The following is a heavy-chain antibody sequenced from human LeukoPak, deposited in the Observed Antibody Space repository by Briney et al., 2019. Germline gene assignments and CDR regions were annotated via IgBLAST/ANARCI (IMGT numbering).Heavy chain of an antibody. Sequence: SETLSLTCTVSGGSISGFYWSWIRQPPGKGLEWIGNIHYTGKTNYNPSLKSRVTMSVETSKNHFSVRLTSVTAADTAVYYCATGARDGYNYDYWGQGTLVTVSS. V-gene: IGHV4-59*01. D-gene: IGHD5-24*01. J-gene: IGHJ4*02. CDR1: GGSISGFY. CDR2: IHYTGKT. CDR3: ATGARDGYNYDY.